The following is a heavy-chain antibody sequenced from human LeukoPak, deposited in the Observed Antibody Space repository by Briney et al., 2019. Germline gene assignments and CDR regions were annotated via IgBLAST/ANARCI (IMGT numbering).Heavy chain of an antibody. CDR2: INAGNGNT. CDR1: GYTFTSYG. Sequence: GASVKVSCKASGYTFTSYGISWVRQAPGQGLEWMGWINAGNGNTKYSQEFQGRVTITRDTSASTAYMDLSSLRSEDMAVYYCAREGKRGYDSNAFDIWGQGTMVTVSS. D-gene: IGHD3-3*01. CDR3: AREGKRGYDSNAFDI. J-gene: IGHJ3*02. V-gene: IGHV1-3*03.